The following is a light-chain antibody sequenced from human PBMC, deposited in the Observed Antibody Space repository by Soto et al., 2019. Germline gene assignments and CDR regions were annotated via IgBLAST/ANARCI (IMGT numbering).Light chain of an antibody. V-gene: IGKV1-33*01. CDR2: DAS. CDR1: QDIINY. Sequence: DIQMTQSPSSLSASVGDRVTITCQASQDIINYLYWYQQKPGKAPKLLIYDASNLETGVPSRFSGSGSGTDFTFTINSLQPEDIATYYCQQYDYLPWTFGQGTKV. J-gene: IGKJ1*01. CDR3: QQYDYLPWT.